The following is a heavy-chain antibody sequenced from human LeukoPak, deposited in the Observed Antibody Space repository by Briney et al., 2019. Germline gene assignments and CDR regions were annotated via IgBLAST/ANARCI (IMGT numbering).Heavy chain of an antibody. CDR1: GGSISSSSYY. CDR2: IYYSGST. J-gene: IGHJ4*02. V-gene: IGHV4-39*01. D-gene: IGHD7-27*01. CDR3: ANSLGLRGFY. Sequence: PSETLSLTCTVSGGSISSSSYYWGWIREPPGKGLGWIGSIYYSGSTYYNPSLKSRVTISVDTSKNQFSLKLSSVTAADTAVYYCANSLGLRGFYWGQGTLVTVSS.